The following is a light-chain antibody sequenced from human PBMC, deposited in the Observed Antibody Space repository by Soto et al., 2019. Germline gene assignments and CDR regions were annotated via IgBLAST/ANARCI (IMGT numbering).Light chain of an antibody. Sequence: QSALTQPASVSGSPGQSITISCTGTSSDIGNYNLVSWYQHHPGKVLKLLIYEDNKRPSGGSNRFSGSKSGNTASLTISGCQSEDEGDSYCCSYAGRCIYWVFGGGTQLTVL. V-gene: IGLV2-23*01. CDR3: CSYAGRCIYWV. CDR1: SSDIGNYNL. J-gene: IGLJ3*02. CDR2: EDN.